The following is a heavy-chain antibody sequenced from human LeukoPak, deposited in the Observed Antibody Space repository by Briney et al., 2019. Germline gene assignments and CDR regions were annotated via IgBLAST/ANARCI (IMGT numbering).Heavy chain of an antibody. V-gene: IGHV4-4*07. CDR3: ARAQAGTFSRFDP. Sequence: SETPSLTCTVSGGSISGHHWSWIRQAAGKGLEWIGRIYSSGSTNYNPSLKSRVIMSVDTSKNQLSLKLSSVTAADTAVYYCARAQAGTFSRFDPWGQGTLVTVSS. D-gene: IGHD6-19*01. J-gene: IGHJ5*02. CDR1: GGSISGHH. CDR2: IYSSGST.